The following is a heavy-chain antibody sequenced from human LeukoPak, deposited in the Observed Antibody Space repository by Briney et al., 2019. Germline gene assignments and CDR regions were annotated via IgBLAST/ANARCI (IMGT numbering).Heavy chain of an antibody. CDR2: ISYDGSNK. J-gene: IGHJ4*02. CDR3: VREFDYVSYFFDY. CDR1: GFTFSSYG. D-gene: IGHD4-17*01. V-gene: IGHV3-30*03. Sequence: PGGSLRLSCAASGFTFSSYGMHWVRQAPGKGLEWVAVISYDGSNKYYADSVKGRFTISRDNAKNTLYLQMNSLRAEDTAVYFCVREFDYVSYFFDYWGQGTLVTVSS.